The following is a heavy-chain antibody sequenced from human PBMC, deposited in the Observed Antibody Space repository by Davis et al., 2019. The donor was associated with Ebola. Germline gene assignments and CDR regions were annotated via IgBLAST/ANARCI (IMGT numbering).Heavy chain of an antibody. D-gene: IGHD6-13*01. J-gene: IGHJ2*01. CDR2: IIPIFGIA. V-gene: IGHV1-69*10. CDR3: ARGSGIVAARLTWYFDL. CDR1: GDTFSNYA. Sequence: SVKVSCKASGDTFSNYAFSWVRQAPGHGLEWMGGIIPIFGIAKYAQKFQGRVAITADKSTSTAYMELSSLRSEDTAVYYCARGSGIVAARLTWYFDLWGRGTLVTVSS.